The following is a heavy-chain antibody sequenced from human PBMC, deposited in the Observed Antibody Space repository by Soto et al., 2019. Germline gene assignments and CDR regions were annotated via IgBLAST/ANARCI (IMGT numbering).Heavy chain of an antibody. CDR2: IIPIFGTA. J-gene: IGHJ4*02. CDR3: STPWSYSVDF. Sequence: QVQLVQSGAEVKKPGSSVKVSCKASGGTFSSYAISWVRQAPGQGLEWMGGIIPIFGTANYAQKFQGRVKITAEESTSTAYLELSNLRSEDTAVYYCSTPWSYSVDFWGQGTLVPGSS. V-gene: IGHV1-69*01. CDR1: GGTFSSYA. D-gene: IGHD1-26*01.